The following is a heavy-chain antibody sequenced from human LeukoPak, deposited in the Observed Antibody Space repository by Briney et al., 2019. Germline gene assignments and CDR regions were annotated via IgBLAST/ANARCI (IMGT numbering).Heavy chain of an antibody. CDR2: IYYSGST. V-gene: IGHV4-61*01. J-gene: IGHJ1*01. D-gene: IGHD2-15*01. Sequence: QPSETLSLTCTVSGYSISSGYYWSWIRQPPGKGLEWIGYIYYSGSTNYNPSLKSRVTISVDTSKNQFSLKLSSVTAADTAVYYCASVGYCSGGSCYSGYFQPWGQGTLVTVPS. CDR1: GYSISSGYY. CDR3: ASVGYCSGGSCYSGYFQP.